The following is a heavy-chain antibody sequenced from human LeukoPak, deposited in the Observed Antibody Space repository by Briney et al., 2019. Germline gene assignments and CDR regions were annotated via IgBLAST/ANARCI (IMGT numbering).Heavy chain of an antibody. CDR2: ISSSGSTK. CDR1: GFTFSSYE. Sequence: GGSLRLSCAASGFTFSSYEMNWVRQTPGKGLEWVSYISSSGSTKHYADSVKGRFTISRDNAKNSLYLQMNSLRAADTAVYYCARHPYYGDYVVWGQGTLVTVSS. J-gene: IGHJ4*02. D-gene: IGHD4-17*01. V-gene: IGHV3-48*03. CDR3: ARHPYYGDYVV.